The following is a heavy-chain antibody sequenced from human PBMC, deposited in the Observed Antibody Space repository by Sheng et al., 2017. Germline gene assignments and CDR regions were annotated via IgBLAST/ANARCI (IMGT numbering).Heavy chain of an antibody. CDR3: ARDVIDGYNSFGFDY. J-gene: IGHJ4*02. CDR2: ISSSSSYI. D-gene: IGHD5-12*01. V-gene: IGHV3-21*01. CDR1: GFTFSSYS. Sequence: EVQLVESGGGLVKPGGSLRLSCAASGFTFSSYSMNWVRQAPGKGLEWVSSISSSSSYIYYADSVKGRFTISRDNAKNSLYLQMNSLRAEDTAVYYCARDVIDGYNSFGFDYWGQGTLVTVSS.